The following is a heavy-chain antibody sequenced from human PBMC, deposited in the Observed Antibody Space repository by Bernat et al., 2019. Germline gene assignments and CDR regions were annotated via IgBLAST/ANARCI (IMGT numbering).Heavy chain of an antibody. D-gene: IGHD6-19*01. CDR3: ARDFYSSGWYGFDY. CDR1: GGSISSYY. CDR2: IYYSGST. Sequence: QVQLQESGPGLVKPSETLSLTCTVSGGSISSYYWSWIRQPPGKGLEWIGYIYYSGSTNYNPSLKSRVTISVDTSKNQFSLKLSSVTAADTAVYYCARDFYSSGWYGFDYWGQGTLVTVSS. V-gene: IGHV4-59*01. J-gene: IGHJ4*02.